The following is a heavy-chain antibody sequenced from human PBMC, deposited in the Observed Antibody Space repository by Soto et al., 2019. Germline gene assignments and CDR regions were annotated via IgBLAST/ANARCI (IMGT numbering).Heavy chain of an antibody. D-gene: IGHD3-3*01. V-gene: IGHV4-39*01. J-gene: IGHJ4*02. Sequence: SETLSLTCTVSGGSISSSSYYWGWIRQPPGKGLEWIGSIYYSGSTYYNPSLKSRVTISVDTSKNQFSLKLSSVTAAVTAVYYCARQVPLRVLDWLSQPGWYFDDWGEGTLVTVSS. CDR3: ARQVPLRVLDWLSQPGWYFDD. CDR1: GGSISSSSYY. CDR2: IYYSGST.